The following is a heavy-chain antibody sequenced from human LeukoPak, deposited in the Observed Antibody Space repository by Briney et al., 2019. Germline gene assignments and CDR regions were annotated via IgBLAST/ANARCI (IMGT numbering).Heavy chain of an antibody. CDR2: IKQDGSEK. CDR1: GFTFSSYA. D-gene: IGHD2-15*01. J-gene: IGHJ4*02. V-gene: IGHV3-7*02. Sequence: GGSLRLSCAASGFTFSSYAMHWVRQAPGKGLEWVANIKQDGSEKYYVDSVKGRFTISRDNAKNSLYLQMNSLRAEDTAVYYCASGGGRFNYWGQGTLVTVSS. CDR3: ASGGGRFNY.